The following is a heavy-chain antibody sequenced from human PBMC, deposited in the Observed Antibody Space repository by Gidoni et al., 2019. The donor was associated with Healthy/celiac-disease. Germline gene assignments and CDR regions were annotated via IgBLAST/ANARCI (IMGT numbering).Heavy chain of an antibody. J-gene: IGHJ5*02. CDR3: ARDGRNTAMVFSDWFDP. V-gene: IGHV4-61*02. D-gene: IGHD5-18*01. Sequence: QVQLQESGPGLVKPSQTLSLTCTVSGGSISSGSYYWRWIRQPAGKGLEWTGRIYTSGSTNYNPSLKSRVTISVDTSKNQFSLKLSSVTAADTAVYYCARDGRNTAMVFSDWFDPWGQGTLVTVSS. CDR1: GGSISSGSYY. CDR2: IYTSGST.